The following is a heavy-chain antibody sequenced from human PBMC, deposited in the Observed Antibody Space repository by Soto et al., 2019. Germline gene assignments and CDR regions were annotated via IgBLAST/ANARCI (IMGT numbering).Heavy chain of an antibody. V-gene: IGHV3-43*01. CDR3: AKGAMVRRDPYTSGLDV. CDR1: GLSFYDYT. J-gene: IGHJ6*02. Sequence: GGSLRLSCAASGLSFYDYTMHWFRQAPGKGLEWVSLISWDGGSTYYADSVKGRFTISRDNSKNSLYLQMNSLRTEDTALYYCAKGAMVRRDPYTSGLDVWGQVTTV. CDR2: ISWDGGST. D-gene: IGHD3-10*01.